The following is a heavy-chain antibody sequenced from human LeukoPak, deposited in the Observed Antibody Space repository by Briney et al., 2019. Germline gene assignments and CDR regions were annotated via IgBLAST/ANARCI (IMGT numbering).Heavy chain of an antibody. Sequence: SVKVSCKASGGTFSSYAISWVRQAPGQGLEWMGGIIPIFGTANYAQKFQGRVTITTDESTSTAYMELSSLRAEDTAVYYCAKDRPWENWDYDFWSGYRQLYYYYYMDVWGKGTTVTVSS. J-gene: IGHJ6*03. CDR3: AKDRPWENWDYDFWSGYRQLYYYYYMDV. CDR1: GGTFSSYA. CDR2: IIPIFGTA. V-gene: IGHV1-69*05. D-gene: IGHD3-3*01.